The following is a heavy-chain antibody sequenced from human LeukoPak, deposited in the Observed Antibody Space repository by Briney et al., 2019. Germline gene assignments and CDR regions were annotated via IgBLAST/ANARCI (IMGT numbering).Heavy chain of an antibody. V-gene: IGHV3-30*18. CDR3: AKEGYKSSHFDY. Sequence: SGGSPRLSRAASGFTFSSYGMHWVRQAPGKGLEWVAVISYDGSNKYYADSVKGRFTISRDNSKNTLYLQMNSLRAEDTAVYYCAKEGYKSSHFDYWGQGTLVTVSS. D-gene: IGHD5-18*01. CDR1: GFTFSSYG. J-gene: IGHJ4*02. CDR2: ISYDGSNK.